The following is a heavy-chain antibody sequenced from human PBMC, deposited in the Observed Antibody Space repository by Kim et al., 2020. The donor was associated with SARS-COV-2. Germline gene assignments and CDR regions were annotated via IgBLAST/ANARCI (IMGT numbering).Heavy chain of an antibody. CDR2: ILNSGTT. CDR3: TRDRWLDF. V-gene: IGHV4-59*01. J-gene: IGHJ4*02. CDR1: GASISDYY. Sequence: SETLSLTCSVSGASISDYYWTWIRQPPGKGLEWIGYILNSGTTNYNPSLTSRVTMSVDTSKNQFSLNLRSVTAADTAIYYCTRDRWLDFWGQGTLVTVSS. D-gene: IGHD5-12*01.